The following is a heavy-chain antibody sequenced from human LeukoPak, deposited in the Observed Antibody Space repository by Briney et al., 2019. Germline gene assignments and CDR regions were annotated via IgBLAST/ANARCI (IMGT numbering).Heavy chain of an antibody. CDR2: ISYDGSNK. CDR3: ARAAYYYDSSGIRSAFDI. D-gene: IGHD3-22*01. CDR1: GFTFSSYA. J-gene: IGHJ3*02. Sequence: PGRSLRLSCAASGFTFSSYAMHWVRQAPGKGLEWVAVISYDGSNKYYADSVKGRFTISRDNSKNTLYLQMNSLRAEDTAVYYCARAAYYYDSSGIRSAFDIRGQGTMVTVSS. V-gene: IGHV3-30-3*01.